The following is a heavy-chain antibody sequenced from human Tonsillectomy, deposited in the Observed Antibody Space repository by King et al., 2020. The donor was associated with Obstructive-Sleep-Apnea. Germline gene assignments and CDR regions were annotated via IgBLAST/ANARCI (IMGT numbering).Heavy chain of an antibody. V-gene: IGHV3-30-3*01. CDR1: GFTFSTYA. Sequence: HVQLVESGGGVVQPGRSLRLSCAASGFTFSTYAMYWVRQAPGKGLEWVAVISYDGSNKYYADSVKGRFTISRDNSKNTLYLQMNSLRAEDTAVYYCASDGPVVGPAAKPGYNWVDPWVQGTLVSVSS. CDR3: ASDGPVVGPAAKPGYNWVDP. CDR2: ISYDGSNK. J-gene: IGHJ5*02. D-gene: IGHD2-2*01.